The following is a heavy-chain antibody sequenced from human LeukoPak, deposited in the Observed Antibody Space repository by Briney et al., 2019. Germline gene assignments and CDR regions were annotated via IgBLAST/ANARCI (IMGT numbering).Heavy chain of an antibody. CDR3: ARANHPVHTAFDY. CDR1: GYTFIDYW. CDR2: INPSGGST. Sequence: ASVKVSCKASGYTFIDYWIHWVRQAPGQGLEWMGIINPSGGSTSYAQKFQGRVTMTRDTSTSTVYMELSSLRSEDTAVYCCARANHPVHTAFDYWGQGTLVTVSS. D-gene: IGHD1-14*01. J-gene: IGHJ4*02. V-gene: IGHV1-46*01.